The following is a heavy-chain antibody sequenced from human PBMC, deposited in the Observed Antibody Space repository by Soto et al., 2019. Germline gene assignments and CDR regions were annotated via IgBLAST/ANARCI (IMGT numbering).Heavy chain of an antibody. V-gene: IGHV1-46*01. Sequence: GASVKVSCKASAYSFTTYHMHWVRQAPGEGLEWMGLINPEGGATNYAQKFQGRLRLTRDTSTSTVYMELRSLRFDDTALYYCAKNGLDNSPSAIDSWGPGTLVTVSS. J-gene: IGHJ4*02. CDR2: INPEGGAT. CDR1: AYSFTTYH. D-gene: IGHD2-8*01. CDR3: AKNGLDNSPSAIDS.